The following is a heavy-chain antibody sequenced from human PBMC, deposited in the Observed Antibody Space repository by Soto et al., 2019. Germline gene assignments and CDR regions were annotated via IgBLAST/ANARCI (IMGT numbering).Heavy chain of an antibody. Sequence: ASVKVSCKASGYTFTSYGISWVRQAPGQGLEWMGWISAYNGNTNYAQKLQGRVTMTTDTSTSTAYMELRSLRSDDTAVYYCARDYPSGMITFGGVILREGPNFDYWGQGTLVTVSS. V-gene: IGHV1-18*01. CDR3: ARDYPSGMITFGGVILREGPNFDY. D-gene: IGHD3-16*02. CDR2: ISAYNGNT. CDR1: GYTFTSYG. J-gene: IGHJ4*02.